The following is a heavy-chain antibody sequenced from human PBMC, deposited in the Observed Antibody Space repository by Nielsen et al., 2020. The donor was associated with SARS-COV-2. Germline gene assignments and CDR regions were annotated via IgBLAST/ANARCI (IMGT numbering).Heavy chain of an antibody. D-gene: IGHD4-17*01. Sequence: WIRQSPSRGLEWLGRTYYRAKWDNDYAVSVKSRITINPDTSKNQFSLHLNSVTPEDTAVYYCARARGAYGDYYYYYYTDDWGKGTTVTVSS. CDR3: ARARGAYGDYYYYYYTDD. V-gene: IGHV6-1*01. CDR2: TYYRAKWDN. J-gene: IGHJ6*03.